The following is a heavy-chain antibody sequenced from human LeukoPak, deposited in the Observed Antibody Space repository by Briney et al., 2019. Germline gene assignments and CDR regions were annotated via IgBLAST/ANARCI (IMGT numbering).Heavy chain of an antibody. CDR1: GGSISTYY. CDR2: IYHSRST. CDR3: ARGGAARLHFQN. V-gene: IGHV4-59*01. Sequence: SETLSLTCIVSGGSISTYYWNWIRQPPGKGLEWIGYIYHSRSTNYNPSLQSRVTISVDTSKNQFSLNLNPVTAADTAVYYCARGGAARLHFQNWGQGTLVTVSS. J-gene: IGHJ1*01. D-gene: IGHD6-6*01.